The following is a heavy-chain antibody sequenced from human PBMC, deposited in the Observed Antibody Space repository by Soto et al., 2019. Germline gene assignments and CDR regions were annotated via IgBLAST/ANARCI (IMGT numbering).Heavy chain of an antibody. CDR2: INHSGST. J-gene: IGHJ4*02. CDR1: GGSFSGYY. Sequence: SETLSLTCAVYGGSFSGYYWSWIRQPPGKGLEWIGEINHSGSTNYNPSLKSRVTISVDTSKNQFSLKLSSVTAADTAVYYCARITGNTGYWGQGTLVTVSS. CDR3: ARITGNTGY. V-gene: IGHV4-34*01. D-gene: IGHD1-20*01.